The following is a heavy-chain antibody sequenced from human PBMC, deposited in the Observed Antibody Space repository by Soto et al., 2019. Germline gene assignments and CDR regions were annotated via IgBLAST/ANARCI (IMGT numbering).Heavy chain of an antibody. J-gene: IGHJ6*02. D-gene: IGHD4-4*01. CDR2: ISGSGIST. CDR3: AKPPVITASYYYYDMDV. V-gene: IGHV3-23*01. CDR1: GFTFSTYP. Sequence: EAQLSESGGGLVQPGGSLRLSCAASGFTFSTYPMSWVRQAPGKGLAWVSGISGSGISTYYADSVKGRFTISRDNSKNTVFLQMNSLRAEDTAVYYCAKPPVITASYYYYDMDVWGQGTTVTVSS.